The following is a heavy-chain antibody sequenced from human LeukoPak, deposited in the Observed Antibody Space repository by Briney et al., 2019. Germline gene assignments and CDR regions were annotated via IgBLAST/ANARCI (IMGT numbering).Heavy chain of an antibody. CDR2: ISAYNGNT. V-gene: IGHV1-18*01. CDR3: ARCYDYVWGSYRWNAFDI. J-gene: IGHJ3*02. D-gene: IGHD3-16*02. Sequence: GASVKASCKASGYTFTSYGISWVRQAPGQGLEWMGWISAYNGNTNYAQKLQGRVTMTTDTSTSTAYMELRSLRSDDTAVYYCARCYDYVWGSYRWNAFDIWGQGTMVTVSS. CDR1: GYTFTSYG.